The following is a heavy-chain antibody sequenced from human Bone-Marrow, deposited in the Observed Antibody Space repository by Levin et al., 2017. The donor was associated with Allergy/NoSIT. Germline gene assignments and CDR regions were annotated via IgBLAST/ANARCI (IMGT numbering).Heavy chain of an antibody. Sequence: SQTLSLTCTVSGGSISSYYWNWIRQPPGKGLEWIGYIDYTGSTKYNPSLESRVAISRDTSKNQFSLRLNSVIAADTAVYYCARSTSWLPHFDYWGQGALVTVSS. CDR3: ARSTSWLPHFDY. CDR1: GGSISSYY. D-gene: IGHD2-2*01. V-gene: IGHV4-59*12. J-gene: IGHJ4*02. CDR2: IDYTGST.